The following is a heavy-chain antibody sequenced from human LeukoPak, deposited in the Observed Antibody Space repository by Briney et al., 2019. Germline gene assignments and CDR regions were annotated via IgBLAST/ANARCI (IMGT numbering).Heavy chain of an antibody. CDR1: GFTFSDSW. J-gene: IGHJ6*02. Sequence: GGSLRLSCAASGFTFSDSWMSWVRQAPGKGLEWVANMNQGGSEKDYVDSVKGRFTISRDNARNSLYLQMGSLRAEDTAVYYCATYTHWVAGDVWGQGTTVTVSS. CDR2: MNQGGSEK. V-gene: IGHV3-7*01. D-gene: IGHD3-16*01. CDR3: ATYTHWVAGDV.